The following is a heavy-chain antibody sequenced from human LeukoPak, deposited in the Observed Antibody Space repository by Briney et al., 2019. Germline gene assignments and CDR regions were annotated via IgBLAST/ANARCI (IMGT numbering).Heavy chain of an antibody. Sequence: GGSLRLSCAASGFTFSSSWMHWVRQAPGKGLVWISYISTDGSATTYADSVKGRFTISRDNAKNTLYLQMNSLRAEDTAVYYCARVLTYSSSWSFDYWGQGTLVTVSS. J-gene: IGHJ4*02. V-gene: IGHV3-74*01. CDR2: ISTDGSAT. CDR1: GFTFSSSW. D-gene: IGHD6-13*01. CDR3: ARVLTYSSSWSFDY.